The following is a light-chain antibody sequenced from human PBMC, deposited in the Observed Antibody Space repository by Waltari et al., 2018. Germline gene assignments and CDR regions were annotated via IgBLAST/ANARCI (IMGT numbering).Light chain of an antibody. J-gene: IGKJ5*01. V-gene: IGKV3-11*01. Sequence: EIVLTQSPATLSLSPGERATLSCRASQSVSSYLAWYQQKPGQAPRLLIYDASNRATGIPARFSGSGCGTDFTLTISSLEPEDFAVYYCQQRSNWLSITFGQGTRLEIK. CDR1: QSVSSY. CDR3: QQRSNWLSIT. CDR2: DAS.